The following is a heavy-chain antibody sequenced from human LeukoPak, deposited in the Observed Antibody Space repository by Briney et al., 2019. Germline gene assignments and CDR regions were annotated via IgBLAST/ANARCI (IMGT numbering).Heavy chain of an antibody. V-gene: IGHV4-59*01. CDR2: IYYTGST. J-gene: IGHJ3*01. D-gene: IGHD3-16*01. CDR1: SGSINGYY. CDR3: ARTTWGYAFDL. Sequence: PSETLSLTCTVSSGSINGYYWTWIRQPPGKGLEWIGYIYYTGSTNYNPSLKRRVTISLDTSKIQFSLKLTSVTAADTALYYCARTTWGYAFDLWGQGTMVTVSS.